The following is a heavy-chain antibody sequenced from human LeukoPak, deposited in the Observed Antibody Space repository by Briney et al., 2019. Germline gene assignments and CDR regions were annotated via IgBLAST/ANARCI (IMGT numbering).Heavy chain of an antibody. J-gene: IGHJ6*02. CDR1: GFTFNTFD. Sequence: GGSLRLYRAASGFTFNTFDMTWVRQAPGKGLECVSYISSGSSTRYYADSVKGRFTISRDNAKSSLFLQMNSLRVEDTAVYFCARLRFYAVDVWGQGTTVIVSS. V-gene: IGHV3-48*01. CDR2: ISSGSSTR. CDR3: ARLRFYAVDV.